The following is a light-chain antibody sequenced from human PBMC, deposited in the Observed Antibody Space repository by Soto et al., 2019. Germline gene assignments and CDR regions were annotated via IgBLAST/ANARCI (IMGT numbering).Light chain of an antibody. CDR3: QQYNSYSRT. CDR2: GAS. CDR1: QSVSSN. Sequence: ERVLTHSPATLSVSPGERATLSCRASQSVSSNLAWYQQKPGQAPRLLIYGASTRATGIPARFSGSGSGTEFTLTISSLQSEDFATYYCQQYNSYSRTFGQGTKVDI. V-gene: IGKV3-15*01. J-gene: IGKJ1*01.